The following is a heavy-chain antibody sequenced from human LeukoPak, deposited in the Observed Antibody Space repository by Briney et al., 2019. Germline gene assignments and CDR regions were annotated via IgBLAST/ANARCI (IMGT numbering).Heavy chain of an antibody. CDR2: IYSDGST. D-gene: IGHD3-10*01. Sequence: YPGGSLRLSCAASELSVSSNYMSWVRQAPGKGLGWVSVIYSDGSTYYADSVKGRFTISRDNSKNTLYLQMNSLRVEDTAVYYCVRGMGVSMLYYFDYWGQGTLVTVSS. J-gene: IGHJ4*02. CDR3: VRGMGVSMLYYFDY. CDR1: ELSVSSNY. V-gene: IGHV3-66*02.